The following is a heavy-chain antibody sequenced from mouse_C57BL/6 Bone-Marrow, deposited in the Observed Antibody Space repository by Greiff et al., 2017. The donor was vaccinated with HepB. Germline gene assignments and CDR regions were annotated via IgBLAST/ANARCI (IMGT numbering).Heavy chain of an antibody. J-gene: IGHJ3*01. CDR2: IYPRSGNT. CDR1: GYTFTSYG. Sequence: VKLMESGAELARPGASVKLSCKASGYTFTSYGISWVKQRTGQGLEWIGEIYPRSGNTYYNEKFKGKATLTADKSSSTAYMELRSLTSEDSAVYLCARPRRQLRLWFAYWGQGTLVTVSA. V-gene: IGHV1-81*01. CDR3: ARPRRQLRLWFAY. D-gene: IGHD3-2*02.